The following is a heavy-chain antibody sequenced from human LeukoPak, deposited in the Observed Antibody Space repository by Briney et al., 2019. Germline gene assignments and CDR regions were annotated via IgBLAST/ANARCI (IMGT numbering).Heavy chain of an antibody. CDR2: IYYSGST. CDR1: GGSISSYY. Sequence: SETLSLTCTVSGGSISSYYWSWIRQPPGKGLEWIGYIYYSGSTNYNPSLKSRVTISADTSKNQFSLKLSSVTAADTAVYYCARGPFTLVRGADNWFDPWGQGTLVTVSS. D-gene: IGHD3-10*01. CDR3: ARGPFTLVRGADNWFDP. J-gene: IGHJ5*02. V-gene: IGHV4-59*12.